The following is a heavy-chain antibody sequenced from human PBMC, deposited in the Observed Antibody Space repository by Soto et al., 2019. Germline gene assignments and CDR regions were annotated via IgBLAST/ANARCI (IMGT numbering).Heavy chain of an antibody. V-gene: IGHV3-74*01. CDR3: ARAYSSSWPLYYYGIDV. CDR1: GFTFSSYW. D-gene: IGHD6-13*01. CDR2: INSDGSST. J-gene: IGHJ6*02. Sequence: GGSLRLSCAASGFTFSSYWMHWVRQAPGKGLVWVSRINSDGSSTSYADSVKGRFTISRDNAKNTLYLQMNSLRAEDTAVYYCARAYSSSWPLYYYGIDVWGQGTTVTVSS.